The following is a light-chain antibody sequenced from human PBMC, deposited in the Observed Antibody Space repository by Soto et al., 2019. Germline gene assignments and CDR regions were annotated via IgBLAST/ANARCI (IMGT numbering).Light chain of an antibody. CDR1: QSVLHSSNNKNY. V-gene: IGKV4-1*01. CDR3: QQFYSPPYT. J-gene: IGKJ2*01. CDR2: WAS. Sequence: DIVMTQSPDSLAVSLGEKATINCKSSQSVLHSSNNKNYLAWYQQRPGQPPKLVTNWASTRESGVPDRFNGSGSGTHFSLTISSLQAEDVAVYYCQQFYSPPYTFGQGTTLEIK.